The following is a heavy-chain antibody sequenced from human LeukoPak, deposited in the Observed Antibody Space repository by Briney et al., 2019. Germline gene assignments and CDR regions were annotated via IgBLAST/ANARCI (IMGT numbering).Heavy chain of an antibody. D-gene: IGHD6-19*01. CDR1: GFTFSSYA. CDR3: AERYIRAVAATLGDFNG. Sequence: GGSLRLSCAASGFTFSSYAMRWVRQAPGKGLEWVSAINSSGGSTYYADSVKGRFTISRDNSKNTLYLQMNSLRAEDTAVYYCAERYIRAVAATLGDFNGGGQGTLVSASS. V-gene: IGHV3-23*01. J-gene: IGHJ4*02. CDR2: INSSGGST.